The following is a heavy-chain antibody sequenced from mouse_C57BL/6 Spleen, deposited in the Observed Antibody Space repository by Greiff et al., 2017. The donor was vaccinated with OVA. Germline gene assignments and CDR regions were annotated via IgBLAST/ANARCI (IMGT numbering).Heavy chain of an antibody. J-gene: IGHJ3*01. CDR2: IDPANGNT. CDR1: GFTIKNTY. D-gene: IGHD2-4*01. CDR3: ARVDYGGAGFAY. V-gene: IGHV14-3*01. Sequence: EVQLQQSVAELVRPGASVKLSCTASGFTIKNTYMHWVKQRPEQGLEWIGRIDPANGNTKYAPKFQGKATITADTSSNTAYLKLSSLTSEDTAIYYCARVDYGGAGFAYWGQGTLVTVSA.